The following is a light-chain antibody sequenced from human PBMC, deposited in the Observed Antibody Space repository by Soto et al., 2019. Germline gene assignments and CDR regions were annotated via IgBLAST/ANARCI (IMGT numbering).Light chain of an antibody. CDR3: GQRGHWPSTRT. Sequence: DIVLTQSPATLSLSAGERATLSCRASQSVRNYLAWYQQKPGQAPRLVIFDASNRATGVPGRFSGSGSGTDFARTISSLELEDFAVYYCGQRGHWPSTRTFGRGTGVDI. V-gene: IGKV3-11*01. CDR2: DAS. CDR1: QSVRNY. J-gene: IGKJ1*01.